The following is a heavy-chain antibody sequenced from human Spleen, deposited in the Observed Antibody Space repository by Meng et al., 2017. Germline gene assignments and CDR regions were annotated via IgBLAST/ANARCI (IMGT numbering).Heavy chain of an antibody. CDR3: AKKAGDCITTTCYSLDY. CDR2: INAVFGTT. V-gene: IGHV1-69*13. CDR1: GGIFSNYV. D-gene: IGHD2-2*01. Sequence: SVKVSCKALGGIFSNYVIGWVRQAPGQGLEWMGGINAVFGTTNHAQKFRNRVTITSDESTSTVYMELTRLTSEDTAVYFCAKKAGDCITTTCYSLDYWGQGTRVTVSS. J-gene: IGHJ4*02.